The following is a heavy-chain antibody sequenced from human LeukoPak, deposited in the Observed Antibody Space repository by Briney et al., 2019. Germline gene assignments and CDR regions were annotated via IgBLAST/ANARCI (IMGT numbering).Heavy chain of an antibody. CDR1: GFTFSSYG. CDR2: ISYDGSNK. V-gene: IGHV3-30*18. Sequence: GGSLRLSCAASGFTFSSYGMHWVRQAPGKGLEWVAVISYDGSNKYYADSVKGRFTISRDNSKNTLYLQMNSLRAEDTAVYYCAKVRYGSGRSFDYWGQGTRVTVSS. D-gene: IGHD3-10*01. J-gene: IGHJ4*02. CDR3: AKVRYGSGRSFDY.